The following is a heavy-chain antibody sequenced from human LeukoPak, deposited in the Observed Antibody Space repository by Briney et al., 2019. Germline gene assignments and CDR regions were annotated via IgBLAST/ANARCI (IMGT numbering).Heavy chain of an antibody. CDR2: IYTNGST. V-gene: IGHV4-4*07. D-gene: IGHD3-16*01. CDR3: ARATSLLGDFDY. Sequence: PSETLYLTCTPPGGSVISPYWNWIGQPAGKRLDWIRHIYTNGSTNYNPSLKSRVTISLDKSKNQFSLKLSSVTAADTAVYYCARATSLLGDFDYWGQGTLVTVSS. CDR1: GGSVISPY. J-gene: IGHJ4*02.